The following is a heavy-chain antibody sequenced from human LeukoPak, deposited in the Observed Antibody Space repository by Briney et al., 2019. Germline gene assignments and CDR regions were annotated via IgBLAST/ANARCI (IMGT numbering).Heavy chain of an antibody. D-gene: IGHD3-10*01. V-gene: IGHV4-4*02. Sequence: SETLSLTCAVSGGSISSSNWWSWVRQPPGKGLEWIGEIYHSGSTNYNPSLKSRVTISVDKSKNQFSLQLNSVTPEDTAVYYCARDRDAMVRGASFDYWGQGTLVTVSS. CDR2: IYHSGST. CDR3: ARDRDAMVRGASFDY. CDR1: GGSISSSNW. J-gene: IGHJ4*02.